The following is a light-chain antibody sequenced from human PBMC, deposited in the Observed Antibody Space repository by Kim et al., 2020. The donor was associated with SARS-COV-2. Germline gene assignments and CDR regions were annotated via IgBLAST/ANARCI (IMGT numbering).Light chain of an antibody. CDR3: QSYDSSLSWV. Sequence: GQWVTISCTGSSSNVGAGYDVPWYQQLPGTAPKLLIYGNSNRPSGVPDRFSGSKSGTSASLAISGLQAEDEADYYCQSYDSSLSWVFGGGTQLTVL. V-gene: IGLV1-40*01. J-gene: IGLJ3*02. CDR2: GNS. CDR1: SSNVGAGYD.